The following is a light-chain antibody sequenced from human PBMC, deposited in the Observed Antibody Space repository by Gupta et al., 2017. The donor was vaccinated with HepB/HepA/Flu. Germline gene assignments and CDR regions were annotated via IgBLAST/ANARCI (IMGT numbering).Light chain of an antibody. CDR2: GAS. V-gene: IGKV3-20*01. CDR3: QQDCSSPRT. CDR1: QSVSSSY. J-gene: IGKJ1*01. Sequence: EIVLTQSPATLPLSPGERATHSRRASQSVSSSYLAWYQQKPGQAPRLLIYGASSRATGIPDRFSGSGSGTDFTLTISSLDPEDFAVYYCQQDCSSPRTFGEGTKVEIK.